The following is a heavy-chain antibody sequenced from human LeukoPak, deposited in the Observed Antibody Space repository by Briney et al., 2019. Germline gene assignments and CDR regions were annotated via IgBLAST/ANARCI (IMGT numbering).Heavy chain of an antibody. J-gene: IGHJ4*02. Sequence: PGGSLRLSCAASGFTFSFYGMHWVRQAPGKGLEWVSSISHDGTIKYYADSVKGRFTVSRDDSKNTLFLQMNTLRAEDTAVYYCAKRLAAASYYLDFWGQGTLVTVSS. D-gene: IGHD6-13*01. CDR3: AKRLAAASYYLDF. CDR1: GFTFSFYG. CDR2: ISHDGTIK. V-gene: IGHV3-30*18.